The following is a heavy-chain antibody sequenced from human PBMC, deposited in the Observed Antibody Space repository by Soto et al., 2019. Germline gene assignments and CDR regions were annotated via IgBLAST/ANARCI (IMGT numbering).Heavy chain of an antibody. J-gene: IGHJ1*01. CDR3: ATFYGDYAGGEFFQH. V-gene: IGHV3-23*01. CDR2: ITGPGRSA. D-gene: IGHD4-17*01. CDR1: GFTFSSYA. Sequence: EVQLLDSGGGLVQPGGSLRLSCVFSGFTFSSYAMNWVRQAPGKGLEWVSAITGPGRSAYYADSVKGRFTISRDSSKNTLYLQMSSLRAEDTGVYYCATFYGDYAGGEFFQHWGRGTLVTVSS.